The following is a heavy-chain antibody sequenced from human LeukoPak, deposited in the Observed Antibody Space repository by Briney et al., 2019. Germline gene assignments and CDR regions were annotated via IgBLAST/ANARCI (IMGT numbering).Heavy chain of an antibody. CDR3: ARLMGGYRSGGSCYEQPYYYYYMDV. J-gene: IGHJ6*03. CDR1: GGSFSGYY. Sequence: SETLSLTCAVYGGSFSGYYWSWIRQPPGKGLEWIGEINHSGSTNYNPSLKSRVAISVDTSKNQFSLKLSSVTAADTAVYYCARLMGGYRSGGSCYEQPYYYYYMDVWGKGTTVTISS. V-gene: IGHV4-34*01. CDR2: INHSGST. D-gene: IGHD2-15*01.